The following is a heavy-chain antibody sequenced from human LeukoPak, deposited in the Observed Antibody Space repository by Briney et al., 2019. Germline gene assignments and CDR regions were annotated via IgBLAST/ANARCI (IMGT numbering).Heavy chain of an antibody. D-gene: IGHD2-2*01. CDR1: GGTFSSYA. J-gene: IGHJ6*04. CDR3: ARGVVPAARGYYYYYGMDV. Sequence: GASVKVSCKASGGTFSSYAISWVRQAPGQGLEWMGGIIPIFGTANYAQKFQGRVTITADKSTSTAYMELSSLRSEDTAVYYCARGVVPAARGYYYYYGMDVWGKGTTVTVSS. V-gene: IGHV1-69*06. CDR2: IIPIFGTA.